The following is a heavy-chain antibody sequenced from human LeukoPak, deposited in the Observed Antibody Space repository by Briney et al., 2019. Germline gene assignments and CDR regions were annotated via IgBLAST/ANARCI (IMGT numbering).Heavy chain of an antibody. V-gene: IGHV1-2*02. CDR3: ARDSTSLWNHYYYYYMDV. CDR1: GYTFTGYY. Sequence: GASVKVSCKASGYTFTGYYMHWVRQAPGQGLEWMGWINPNSGGTNYAQKFQGRVTMTRDTSISTAYMELSRLRSDDTAVYYCARDSTSLWNHYYYYYMDVWGKGTTVTVSS. CDR2: INPNSGGT. J-gene: IGHJ6*03. D-gene: IGHD1-14*01.